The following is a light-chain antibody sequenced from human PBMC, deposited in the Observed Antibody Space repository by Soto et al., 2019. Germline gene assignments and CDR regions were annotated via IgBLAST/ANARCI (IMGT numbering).Light chain of an antibody. V-gene: IGKV1-39*01. CDR2: AAF. J-gene: IGKJ2*01. CDR1: QSISSY. Sequence: DIQMTQSPSSLSASVGDRVTITCRASQSISSYLNWYQQKPGKAPKLLIYAAFSLQSGVPSRSSGSGSGTEYTLTISSLQPEDFATYYCQQSYSTPPTFGRGTKLEIK. CDR3: QQSYSTPPT.